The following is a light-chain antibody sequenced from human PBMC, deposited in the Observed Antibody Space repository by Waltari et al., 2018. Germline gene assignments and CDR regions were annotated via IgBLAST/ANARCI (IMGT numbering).Light chain of an antibody. CDR1: SSNVGGYNY. Sequence: QSALTQPASVSGSPGPSITIPCSCTSSNVGGYNYFPWYQQHPGNAPKLIIFDVTRWPSGVSNRFSGSKSGNTASLTIFGLQAEDEADYYCASYTSTRTVVFGGGTRVTVL. J-gene: IGLJ2*01. CDR3: ASYTSTRTVV. V-gene: IGLV2-14*03. CDR2: DVT.